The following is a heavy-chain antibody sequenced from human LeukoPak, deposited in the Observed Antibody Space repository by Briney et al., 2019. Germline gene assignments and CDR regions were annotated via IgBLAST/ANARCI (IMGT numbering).Heavy chain of an antibody. CDR2: IYYSGST. Sequence: WXRQPPGXXLEWIGYIYYSGSTNYNPSLKSRATISVDTSKNQFPLKLSSVTAADTAVYYCARSTPYYDFWSGYLHLYYFDYWGQGTLVTVSS. J-gene: IGHJ4*02. D-gene: IGHD3-3*01. CDR3: ARSTPYYDFWSGYLHLYYFDY. V-gene: IGHV4-59*01.